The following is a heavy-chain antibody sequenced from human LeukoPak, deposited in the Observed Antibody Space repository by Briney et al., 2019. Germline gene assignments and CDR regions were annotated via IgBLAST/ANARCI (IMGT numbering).Heavy chain of an antibody. V-gene: IGHV3-7*01. CDR3: VRNGDYYRLDY. Sequence: GGSLRLSCGASGFIFSNYWMTWVHQAPGKGLEWVANIRGDGYEKHFADSVKGRFTISRDNAKNSVDLQMNNLRAEDTAVFYCVRNGDYYRLDYWGQGTLVTVSS. D-gene: IGHD2-21*02. CDR1: GFIFSNYW. J-gene: IGHJ4*02. CDR2: IRGDGYEK.